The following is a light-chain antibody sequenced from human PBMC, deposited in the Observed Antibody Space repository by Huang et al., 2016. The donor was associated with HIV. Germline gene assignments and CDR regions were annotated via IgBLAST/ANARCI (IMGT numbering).Light chain of an antibody. V-gene: IGKV4-1*01. CDR2: WAS. J-gene: IGKJ4*01. CDR3: QQYYSTLT. Sequence: DIVMTQSPDSLAVSLGEGATINCKSSRSVLYSSNNKNYLAWYQQKPGQPPKLLIYWASTRESGVPDRFSGSGSGTDFTLTISSLQAEDVAVYYCQQYYSTLTFGGGTKVEIK. CDR1: RSVLYSSNNKNY.